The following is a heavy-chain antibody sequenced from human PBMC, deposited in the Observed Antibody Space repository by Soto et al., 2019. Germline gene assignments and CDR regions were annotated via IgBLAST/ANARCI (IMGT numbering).Heavy chain of an antibody. V-gene: IGHV4-59*08. CDR2: IYYSGST. CDR1: GGSISSYY. J-gene: IGHJ4*02. Sequence: SETLSLTCTVSGGSISSYYWSWIRQPPGRGLEWIGYIYYSGSTNYNPSLKSRVTISVDTSKNQFSLKLSSVTAADTAVYYCARHLERYSGYGEIDYWGQGTLVTVSS. CDR3: ARHLERYSGYGEIDY. D-gene: IGHD5-12*01.